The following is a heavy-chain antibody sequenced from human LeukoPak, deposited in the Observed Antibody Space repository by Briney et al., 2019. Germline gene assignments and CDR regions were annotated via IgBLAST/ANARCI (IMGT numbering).Heavy chain of an antibody. CDR2: IHPGDSDT. CDR3: ARVPGYTYASDY. V-gene: IGHV5-51*01. CDR1: GYTFTSYW. J-gene: IGHJ4*02. Sequence: LGESLKISCKGSGYTFTSYWIGWVRQMPGKGLEWMGIIHPGDSDTRYSPSFQGQVTISVDKSISTAYLQWSSLKASDSALYYCARVPGYTYASDYWGQGTLVTVSS. D-gene: IGHD5-18*01.